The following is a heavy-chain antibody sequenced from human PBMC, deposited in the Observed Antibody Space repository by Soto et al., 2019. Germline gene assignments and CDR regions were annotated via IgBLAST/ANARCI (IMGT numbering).Heavy chain of an antibody. CDR2: INPNSGGT. CDR3: ARDRISGISYAFDI. J-gene: IGHJ3*02. Sequence: ASVKVSCKASGYTFTGYYMHWVRQAPGQGLEWMGWINPNSGGTNYAQKFQGRVTMTRDTSISTAYMELSRLRSDDTAVYYCARDRISGISYAFDIWGQGTMVTVSS. D-gene: IGHD6-13*01. CDR1: GYTFTGYY. V-gene: IGHV1-2*02.